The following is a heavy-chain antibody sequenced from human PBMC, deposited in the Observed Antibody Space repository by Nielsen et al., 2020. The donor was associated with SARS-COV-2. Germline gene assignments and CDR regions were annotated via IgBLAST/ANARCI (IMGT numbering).Heavy chain of an antibody. V-gene: IGHV3-7*03. J-gene: IGHJ6*02. Sequence: GSLKISCAASGFTFSNYWMTWVRQAPGKGLEWVANIKEDGSEKYYVDSVKGRFTISRDNAKNSLYLQMNSLRAEDTAVYFCARRNGMDVWGQGTTVTVSS. CDR1: GFTFSNYW. CDR2: IKEDGSEK. CDR3: ARRNGMDV.